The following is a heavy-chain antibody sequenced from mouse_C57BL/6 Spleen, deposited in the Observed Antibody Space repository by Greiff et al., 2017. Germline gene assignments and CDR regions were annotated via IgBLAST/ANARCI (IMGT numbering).Heavy chain of an antibody. CDR2: ISDGGSYT. Sequence: EVQLVESGGGLVKPGGSLKLSCAASGFTFSSYAMPWVRQTPEKRLEWVATISDGGSYTYYPDNVKGRFTISRENAKNNLYLQMSHLKSEDTAMYYCARDGDYGSSRIDYWGQGTTLTVSS. D-gene: IGHD1-1*01. CDR3: ARDGDYGSSRIDY. J-gene: IGHJ2*01. CDR1: GFTFSSYA. V-gene: IGHV5-4*01.